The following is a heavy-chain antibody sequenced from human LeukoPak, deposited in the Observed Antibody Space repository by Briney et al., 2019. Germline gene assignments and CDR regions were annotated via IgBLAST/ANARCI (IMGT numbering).Heavy chain of an antibody. D-gene: IGHD4-23*01. J-gene: IGHJ4*02. V-gene: IGHV1-2*02. Sequence: ASVKVSCKASGYTFTGYYMHWVRQAPGQGLEWMGWINPNSGGTNYAQTFQGRVTMTRDTSISTAYMELSRLRSDDTAVYYCAREDYGGNGVGYWGQGTLDTVSS. CDR1: GYTFTGYY. CDR3: AREDYGGNGVGY. CDR2: INPNSGGT.